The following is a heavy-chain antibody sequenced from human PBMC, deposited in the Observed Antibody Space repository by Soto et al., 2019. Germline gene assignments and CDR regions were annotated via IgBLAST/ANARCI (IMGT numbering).Heavy chain of an antibody. V-gene: IGHV3-33*01. CDR3: ARDQEQQLLGYYYYYGMDV. CDR1: GLTFSSYG. D-gene: IGHD6-13*01. CDR2: IWYDGSNK. Sequence: QVQLVESGGGVVQPGRSLRHSCAASGLTFSSYGMHWVRQAPGKGLEWVAVIWYDGSNKYYADSVKGRFTISRDNSKNTLYLQMNSLRAEDTAVYYCARDQEQQLLGYYYYYGMDVWGQGTTVTVSS. J-gene: IGHJ6*02.